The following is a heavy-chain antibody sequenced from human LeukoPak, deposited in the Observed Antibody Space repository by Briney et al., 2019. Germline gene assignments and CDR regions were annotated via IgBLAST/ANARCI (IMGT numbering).Heavy chain of an antibody. D-gene: IGHD1-26*01. CDR2: FDPEDGET. Sequence: ASVKVSCKVSGYTLTELSMHWVRQAPGKGLEWMGGFDPEDGETIYAQKFQGRVTMTEDTSTDTAYMELSSLRSEDTAVYYCATANPIVGAITPDAFDIWGQGTMVTVSS. J-gene: IGHJ3*02. V-gene: IGHV1-24*01. CDR3: ATANPIVGAITPDAFDI. CDR1: GYTLTELS.